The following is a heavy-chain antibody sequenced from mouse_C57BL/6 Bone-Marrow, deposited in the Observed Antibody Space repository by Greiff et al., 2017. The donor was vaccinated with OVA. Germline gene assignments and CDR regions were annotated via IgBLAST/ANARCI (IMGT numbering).Heavy chain of an antibody. CDR2: INPNNGGT. J-gene: IGHJ2*01. CDR1: GYTFTDYY. Sequence: EVQLQQSGPELVKPGASVKISCKASGYTFTDYYMNWVKQSHGKSLEWIGDINPNNGGTSYNQKFKGKATLTVDKSSSTAYMELRSLTSEDSAVYYCARGRCYWGQGTTLTVSS. CDR3: ARGRCY. V-gene: IGHV1-26*01.